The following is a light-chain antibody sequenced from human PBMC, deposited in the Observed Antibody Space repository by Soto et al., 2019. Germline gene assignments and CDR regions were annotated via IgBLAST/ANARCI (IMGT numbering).Light chain of an antibody. CDR1: QSVSSSY. J-gene: IGKJ5*01. Sequence: EIVLTQSPGTLSLSPGERATLSCRASQSVSSSYLAWYQQKPGQAPRLLIYGASSRATGIPDRFRGSGSGTDFTLTISSLEPEDFAMYSCQQYGRSPLVTFGQGTRLEMK. CDR2: GAS. V-gene: IGKV3-20*01. CDR3: QQYGRSPLVT.